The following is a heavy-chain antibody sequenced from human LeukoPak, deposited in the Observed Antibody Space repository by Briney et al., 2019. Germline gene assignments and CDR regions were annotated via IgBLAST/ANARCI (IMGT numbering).Heavy chain of an antibody. CDR3: ARDAKYYYDSSGYYSIDY. J-gene: IGHJ4*02. D-gene: IGHD3-22*01. V-gene: IGHV3-21*01. CDR1: GFTFSSYS. Sequence: GGSLRLSCAASGFTFSSYSMNWVRQAPGKGLEWVSSISSSSSYIYYADSVKGRFTISRDNAKNSLYLQMNSLRAEDAAVYYCARDAKYYYDSSGYYSIDYWGQGTLVTVSS. CDR2: ISSSSSYI.